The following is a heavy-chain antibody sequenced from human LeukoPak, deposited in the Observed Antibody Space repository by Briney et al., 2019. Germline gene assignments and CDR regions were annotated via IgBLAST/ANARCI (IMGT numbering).Heavy chain of an antibody. Sequence: PGGSLRLSCAASGFTFSDYYMSWIRQAPGKGLEWVSYISSSGSTIYYADSVKGRFTISRDNAKNSLYLQMNSLRVDDTAMYYCARAEDDAFDIWGQGTMVTVSS. J-gene: IGHJ3*02. CDR3: ARAEDDAFDI. D-gene: IGHD1-1*01. CDR1: GFTFSDYY. V-gene: IGHV3-11*04. CDR2: ISSSGSTI.